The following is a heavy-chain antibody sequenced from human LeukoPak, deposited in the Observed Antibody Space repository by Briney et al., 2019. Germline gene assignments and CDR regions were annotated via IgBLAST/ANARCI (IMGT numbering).Heavy chain of an antibody. CDR1: GYTFTSYG. CDR2: ISAYNGNT. J-gene: IGHJ4*02. V-gene: IGHV1-18*01. Sequence: ASVKVSCKASGYTFTSYGISWVRQAPGQGLEWMGWISAYNGNTNYAQKLQGRVTMTTDTSTSTAYMELRSLRSEDTAVYYCARGQSDDILTASPLDYWGQGTLVTVSS. CDR3: ARGQSDDILTASPLDY. D-gene: IGHD3-9*01.